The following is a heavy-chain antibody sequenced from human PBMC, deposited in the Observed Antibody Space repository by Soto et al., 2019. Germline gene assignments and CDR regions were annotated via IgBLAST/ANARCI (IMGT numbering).Heavy chain of an antibody. CDR1: GYTFTSYG. Sequence: ASVKVSCKASGYTFTSYGISWVRQAPGQGLEWMGWISAYNGNTNYAQKLQGRVTMTTDTSTSTAYMELRSLRSDDTAVYYCARDHGRAGATYDSCGYCPHPRGFDPWGRGTLVTVSS. D-gene: IGHD3-22*01. V-gene: IGHV1-18*01. CDR3: ARDHGRAGATYDSCGYCPHPRGFDP. J-gene: IGHJ5*02. CDR2: ISAYNGNT.